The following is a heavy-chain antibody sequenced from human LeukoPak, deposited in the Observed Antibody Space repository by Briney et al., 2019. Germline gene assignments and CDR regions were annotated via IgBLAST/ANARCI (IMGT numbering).Heavy chain of an antibody. J-gene: IGHJ4*02. CDR3: ARSSRYYDSSGLQAYYFDY. D-gene: IGHD3-22*01. CDR2: IIPIFGTA. Sequence: ASVKVSCKASGGTFSSYAISWLRRAPGHGLEWMGGIIPIFGTANYAQKFQGRVTITADESTSTAYMELSSLRSEDTAVYYCARSSRYYDSSGLQAYYFDYWGQGTLVTVSS. V-gene: IGHV1-69*13. CDR1: GGTFSSYA.